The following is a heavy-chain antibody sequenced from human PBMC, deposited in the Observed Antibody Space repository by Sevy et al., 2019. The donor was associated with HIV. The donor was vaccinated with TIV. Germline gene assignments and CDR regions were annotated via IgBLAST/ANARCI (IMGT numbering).Heavy chain of an antibody. D-gene: IGHD2-15*01. V-gene: IGHV3-21*01. CDR2: ISSSSSYI. CDR1: GFTFSSYS. Sequence: GGSLRLSCAASGFTFSSYSMNWVRQAPGKGLEWVSSISSSSSYIYYADSVKGRFTISRDNANNSLYLQMNSLRAEDTAVYYCAREAVVVAALDYWGQGTLVTVSS. J-gene: IGHJ4*02. CDR3: AREAVVVAALDY.